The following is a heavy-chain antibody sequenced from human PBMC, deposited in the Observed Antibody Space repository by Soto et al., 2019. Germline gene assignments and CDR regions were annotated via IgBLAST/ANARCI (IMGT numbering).Heavy chain of an antibody. D-gene: IGHD4-17*01. V-gene: IGHV3-11*01. CDR3: ARGGASVTTPFDY. CDR1: GFAFRYPY. J-gene: IGHJ4*02. Sequence: AGGSQILSCAASGFAFRYPYMSWIRRAPGKGLEWISYISSSGSTIYYADSVKGRFTISRDNAKKSLYLQMDSLTADDTAVYYCARGGASVTTPFDYWGQGTQVTVSS. CDR2: ISSSGSTI.